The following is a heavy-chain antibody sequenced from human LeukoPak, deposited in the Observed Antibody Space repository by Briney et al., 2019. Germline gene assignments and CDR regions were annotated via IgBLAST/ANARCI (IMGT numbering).Heavy chain of an antibody. CDR3: ARDDAPNEMATKGPGVFDY. J-gene: IGHJ4*02. V-gene: IGHV4-39*07. D-gene: IGHD5-24*01. Sequence: SEILSLTCTVSGGSISSSSYYWGWIRQPPGKGLEWIGSIYYSGSTYYNPSLKSRVTISVDTSKNQFSLKLSSVTAADTAVYYCARDDAPNEMATKGPGVFDYWGQGTLVTVSS. CDR1: GGSISSSSYY. CDR2: IYYSGST.